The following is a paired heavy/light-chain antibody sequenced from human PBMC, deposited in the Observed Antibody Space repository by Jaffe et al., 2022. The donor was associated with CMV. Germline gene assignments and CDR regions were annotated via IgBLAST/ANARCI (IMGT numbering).Heavy chain of an antibody. CDR2: INSAGTNT. Sequence: DVQLVESGGDLVQPGGSLRLSCATSGFIFRDYWMHWVRQVPGKGLEWVSRINSAGTNTSYADSVKGRFTISRDNAKSTLYLQMNSLRAEDTAFYYCRYYDNEIYRDYWGQGTLVTVSS. J-gene: IGHJ4*02. D-gene: IGHD3-22*01. CDR3: RYYDNEIYRDY. CDR1: GFIFRDYW. V-gene: IGHV3-74*01.
Light chain of an antibody. CDR2: EDN. CDR1: ALPKRY. Sequence: SYELTQPPSVSVSPGQTARITCSGDALPKRYAYWYQQKSGQAPVLIIYEDNKRPSGIPERFSGSSSGTVATLIISGAQVEDEADYYCYSTDITTRYEVFGGGTQLTVL. J-gene: IGLJ3*02. CDR3: YSTDITTRYEV. V-gene: IGLV3-10*01.